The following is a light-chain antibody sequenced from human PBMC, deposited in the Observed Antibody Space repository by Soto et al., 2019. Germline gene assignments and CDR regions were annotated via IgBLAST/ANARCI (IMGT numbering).Light chain of an antibody. CDR2: RNN. Sequence: QSVLVQPPSASGTPGQRVNMSCSGSSSNIGSNYVYWYQHVPGTAPKLLIYRNNQRPSGVPDRFSGSKSGTSASLAISGLRSEDEADYYCAAWDDSLHVIFGGGTKLTVL. V-gene: IGLV1-47*01. J-gene: IGLJ2*01. CDR1: SSNIGSNY. CDR3: AAWDDSLHVI.